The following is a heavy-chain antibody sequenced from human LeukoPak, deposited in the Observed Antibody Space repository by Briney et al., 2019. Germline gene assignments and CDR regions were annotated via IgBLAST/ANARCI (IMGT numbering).Heavy chain of an antibody. Sequence: GGSLRLSCAASAFTFSSYAMHWVRQAPGKGLEWVAVISYDGSNKYYADSVKGRFTISRDNSKNTLYLQMNSLRAEDTAVYYCARDSSPLTGTTGDYWGQGTLVTVSS. CDR3: ARDSSPLTGTTGDY. V-gene: IGHV3-30-3*01. CDR1: AFTFSSYA. J-gene: IGHJ4*02. D-gene: IGHD1-14*01. CDR2: ISYDGSNK.